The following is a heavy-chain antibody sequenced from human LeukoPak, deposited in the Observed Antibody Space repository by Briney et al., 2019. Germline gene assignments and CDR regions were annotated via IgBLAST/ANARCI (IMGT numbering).Heavy chain of an antibody. Sequence: GRSLRLSCAASGFTFSSYSMNWVRQAPGKGLEWVSSISSSSSYIYYADSVKGRFTISRDNAKNSLYLQMNSLRAEDTAVYYCARGYYDYVWGSYPNLYFDYWGQGTLVTVSS. CDR3: ARGYYDYVWGSYPNLYFDY. J-gene: IGHJ4*02. V-gene: IGHV3-21*04. D-gene: IGHD3-16*01. CDR1: GFTFSSYS. CDR2: ISSSSSYI.